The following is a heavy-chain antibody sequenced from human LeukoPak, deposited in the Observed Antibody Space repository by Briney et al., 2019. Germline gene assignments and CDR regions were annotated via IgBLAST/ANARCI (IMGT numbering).Heavy chain of an antibody. CDR3: AKELDTMFFDY. CDR2: AGWAGGTT. Sequence: GGSPRLSCAASGFNFDRYTIHWVRQAPGKGLEWVSLAGWAGGTTFYSDSVRGRFTISRDSGRKSVYLQMNSLTTDDTAFYFCAKELDTMFFDYWGQGALVTVSS. V-gene: IGHV3-43*01. CDR1: GFNFDRYT. J-gene: IGHJ4*02. D-gene: IGHD3-10*02.